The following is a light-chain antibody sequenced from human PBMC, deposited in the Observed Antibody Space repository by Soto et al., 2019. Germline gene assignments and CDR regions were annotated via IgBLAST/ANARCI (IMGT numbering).Light chain of an antibody. CDR1: QGSRND. Sequence: DLQMTQFPSSLSASVGDRVTITCRASQGSRNDVGWYQQKPGKAPKRLIYAASSLQSGVPSRFSGNASSTEFPLAISSLQAEDSATFCCLPHSTYPLTFGQGTKVEIK. CDR2: AAS. CDR3: LPHSTYPLT. V-gene: IGKV1-17*01. J-gene: IGKJ1*01.